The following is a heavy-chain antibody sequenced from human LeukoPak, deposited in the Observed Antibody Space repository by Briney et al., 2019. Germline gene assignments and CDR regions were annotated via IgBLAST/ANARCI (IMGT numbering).Heavy chain of an antibody. CDR3: AKDDVVVPAVIEH. J-gene: IGHJ1*01. CDR2: ISGSGGST. CDR1: GFTFSSYA. Sequence: GGSLRLSCAASGFTFSSYAMSWVRQAPGKGLEWVPAISGSGGSTYYADSVKGRFTISRDNSKNTLYLQMNSLRAEDTAVYYCAKDDVVVPAVIEHWGQGTLVTVSS. V-gene: IGHV3-23*01. D-gene: IGHD2-2*01.